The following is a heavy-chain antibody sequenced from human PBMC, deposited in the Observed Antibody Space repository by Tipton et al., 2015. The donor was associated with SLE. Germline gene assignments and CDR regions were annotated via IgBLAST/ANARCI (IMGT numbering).Heavy chain of an antibody. V-gene: IGHV3-49*03. Sequence: SLRLSCTASGFTFGDYGMSWFRQAPGKGLEWVGFIRSKIYGGTTEYAASGKGRVTISRDDSKRIAYLHMNSLKTEDTAVYYCTRCTRDCSNTNCRLNDPLDIWGQGTMVPVSS. J-gene: IGHJ3*02. CDR3: TRCTRDCSNTNCRLNDPLDI. CDR1: GFTFGDYG. D-gene: IGHD2-2*01. CDR2: IRSKIYGGTT.